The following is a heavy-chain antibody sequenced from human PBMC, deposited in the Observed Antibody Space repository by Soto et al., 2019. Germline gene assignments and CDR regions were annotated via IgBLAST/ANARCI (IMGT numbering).Heavy chain of an antibody. Sequence: GGSLRLSCTASGFPFSHYAMNWVRQGPGTRLEWVADISVSGDSARYADSVRGRFTISRDNSRDTLYLQMNSLRGDDTAVYYCGKERRGSGWSVCNFWGQGALVTVSS. CDR2: ISVSGDSA. D-gene: IGHD6-19*01. CDR1: GFPFSHYA. J-gene: IGHJ4*02. V-gene: IGHV3-23*01. CDR3: GKERRGSGWSVCNF.